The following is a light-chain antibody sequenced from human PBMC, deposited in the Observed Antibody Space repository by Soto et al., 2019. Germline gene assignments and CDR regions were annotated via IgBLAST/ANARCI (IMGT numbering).Light chain of an antibody. CDR2: GAS. Sequence: ETVLTQSPGTLSLSPGERATLSCRASQTIRSNYLAWYRQTPGQAPRLLIYGASHRATGIAERFSGSGSGTDFTLIISRLEPEDFALYYCQQYGSSPWTFGQGTKVEIK. V-gene: IGKV3-20*01. J-gene: IGKJ1*01. CDR1: QTIRSNY. CDR3: QQYGSSPWT.